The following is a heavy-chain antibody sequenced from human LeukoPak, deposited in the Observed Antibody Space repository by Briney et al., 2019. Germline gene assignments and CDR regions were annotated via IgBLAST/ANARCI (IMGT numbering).Heavy chain of an antibody. Sequence: ASVKVSCKASGYTFTGYYMHWVRQAPGQGLEWMGWINPNSGGTNYAQKFQGRVTMTRDTSISTAYMELSRLRSDDTAVYYCATFSGYSSGWDPDYYYYYYMDVWGKGTTVTISS. CDR3: ATFSGYSSGWDPDYYYYYYMDV. D-gene: IGHD6-19*01. CDR1: GYTFTGYY. CDR2: INPNSGGT. J-gene: IGHJ6*03. V-gene: IGHV1-2*02.